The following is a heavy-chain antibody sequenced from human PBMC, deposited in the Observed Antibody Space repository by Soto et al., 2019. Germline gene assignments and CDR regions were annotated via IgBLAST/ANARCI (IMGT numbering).Heavy chain of an antibody. D-gene: IGHD3-3*01. V-gene: IGHV3-23*01. CDR2: ISGSGGST. CDR1: GFTFSSYA. Sequence: PGGSLRLSCAASGFTFSSYAMSWVRQAPGKGLEWVSAISGSGGSTYYADSVKGRFTISRDNSKNTLYLQMNSLRAEDTAVYYCAKCITIFGVVRYYYYGMDVWGQGTTVTVSS. J-gene: IGHJ6*02. CDR3: AKCITIFGVVRYYYYGMDV.